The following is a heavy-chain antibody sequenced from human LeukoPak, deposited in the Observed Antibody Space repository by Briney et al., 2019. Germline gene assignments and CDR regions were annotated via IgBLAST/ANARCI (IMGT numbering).Heavy chain of an antibody. V-gene: IGHV4-61*02. Sequence: SQTLSLTCTVSGGSISSGSYYWSWIRQPAGKGLEWIGRIYTSGSTNYNPSLKSRVTISVDTSKNQFSLKLSSVTAADTAVYYCAREGVGIAAAGTVWWFDPWGQGTLVTVSS. J-gene: IGHJ5*02. CDR2: IYTSGST. CDR3: AREGVGIAAAGTVWWFDP. D-gene: IGHD6-13*01. CDR1: GGSISSGSYY.